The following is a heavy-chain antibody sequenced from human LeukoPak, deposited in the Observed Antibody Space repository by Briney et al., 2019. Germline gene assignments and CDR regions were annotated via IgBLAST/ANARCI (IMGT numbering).Heavy chain of an antibody. CDR3: ARALGYCSGGSCTRGYNWFDP. CDR2: IYYSGST. Sequence: SETLSLTCIVSGGSISSSDYYWGWIRQPPGKGLEWIGGIYYSGSTYYNPSLKSRVTISVDTSKNQFSLKLTFVTTADTAVYYCARALGYCSGGSCTRGYNWFDPWGQGTLVTVPS. V-gene: IGHV4-39*01. D-gene: IGHD2-15*01. CDR1: GGSISSSDYY. J-gene: IGHJ5*02.